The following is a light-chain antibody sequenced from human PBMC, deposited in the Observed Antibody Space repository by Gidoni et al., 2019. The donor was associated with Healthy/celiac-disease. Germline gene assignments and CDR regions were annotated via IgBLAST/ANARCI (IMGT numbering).Light chain of an antibody. CDR2: DVS. CDR1: SSDVGGYKY. V-gene: IGLV2-14*03. J-gene: IGLJ2*01. Sequence: QSALTQPAAVSGSPGQSRTIACTGTSSDVGGYKYVSWYKQHPGKAPKLMIYDVSNRPSGVSNRFSGSKSGNTASLTISGLQAEDEADYYCSSYTSSSSPVVFGGGTKLTVL. CDR3: SSYTSSSSPVV.